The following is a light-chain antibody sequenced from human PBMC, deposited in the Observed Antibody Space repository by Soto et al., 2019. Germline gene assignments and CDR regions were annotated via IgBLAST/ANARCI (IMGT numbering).Light chain of an antibody. CDR3: SSRKT. J-gene: IGLJ2*01. CDR2: EVT. CDR1: SSDIGGHNY. Sequence: QSVLTQPPSASGSPGQSVTISCTGTSSDIGGHNYVSWYQQHPGKAPKLIIYEVTKRPSGVPDRFSGSKSGNTASLTVSGLQAEDEADYYCSSRKTFAGGTKLTGL. V-gene: IGLV2-8*01.